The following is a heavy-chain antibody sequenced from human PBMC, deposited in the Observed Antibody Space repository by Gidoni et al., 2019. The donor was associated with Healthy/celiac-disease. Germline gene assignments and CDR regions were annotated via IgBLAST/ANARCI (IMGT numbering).Heavy chain of an antibody. CDR3: ARDSSGWYDY. J-gene: IGHJ4*02. Sequence: EVQLVESGGGLVKPGGSLRLSCAASGFPFSSYSMNWVRQAPGKGLEWVSSISSSSSYIYYADSVKGRFTISRDNAKNSLYLQMNSLRAEDTAVYYCARDSSGWYDYWGQGTLVTVSS. D-gene: IGHD6-19*01. V-gene: IGHV3-21*01. CDR1: GFPFSSYS. CDR2: ISSSSSYI.